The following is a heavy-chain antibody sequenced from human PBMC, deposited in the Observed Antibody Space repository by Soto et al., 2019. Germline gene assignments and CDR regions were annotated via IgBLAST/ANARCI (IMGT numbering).Heavy chain of an antibody. CDR1: GASISPYY. D-gene: IGHD2-2*01. CDR3: ARNACTSNSCHPYFDH. Sequence: PSEPLSLTCPVSGASISPYYWSWIRHPPGKGLEWIGYRYNSVGTYYNPSLKSRVTISVDTSNNQFSLNLRSVTAADTAVYHCARNACTSNSCHPYFDHWGQGMLVTVSS. CDR2: RYNSVGT. V-gene: IGHV4-59*01. J-gene: IGHJ4*02.